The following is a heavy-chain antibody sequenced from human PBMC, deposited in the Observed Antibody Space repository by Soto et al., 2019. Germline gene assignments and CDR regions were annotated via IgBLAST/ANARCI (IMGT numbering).Heavy chain of an antibody. J-gene: IGHJ5*02. D-gene: IGHD2-2*01. Sequence: SVSGGSISRSNQYWGWIRQPPGKGLEWIGTFYYGGNSFYNPSLRSRVTISENTSKNQFSLQLNFVTAADTAVYYCARLPQALYQQNWFDPWGQGTLVTVSS. CDR2: FYYGGNS. V-gene: IGHV4-39*01. CDR3: ARLPQALYQQNWFDP. CDR1: GGSISRSNQY.